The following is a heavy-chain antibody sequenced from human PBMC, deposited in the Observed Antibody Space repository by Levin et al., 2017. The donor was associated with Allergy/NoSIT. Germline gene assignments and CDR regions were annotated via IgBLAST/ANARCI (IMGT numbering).Heavy chain of an antibody. J-gene: IGHJ3*02. CDR1: GFSFSNYW. Sequence: LSGGSLRLSCAASGFSFSNYWMHWVRQVPGEGLVWVSHIDGDESRINDADSVKSRFTISRDNAKNMLYLQMNSLRAEDTAIYYCGRGMLSLPRSVVEIWGQGTMVTVSP. CDR3: GRGMLSLPRSVVEI. CDR2: IDGDESRI. D-gene: IGHD3-3*01. V-gene: IGHV3-74*01.